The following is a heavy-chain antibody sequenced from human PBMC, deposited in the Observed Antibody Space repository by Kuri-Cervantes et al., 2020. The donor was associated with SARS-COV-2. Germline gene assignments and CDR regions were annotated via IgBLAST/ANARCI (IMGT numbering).Heavy chain of an antibody. Sequence: LSLTCAASGFTFDDYAMHWVRQAPGKGLEWVSGISWNSGSIDYADSVKGRFTISRDNAKNSLYLQMNSLRAEDTALYYCAKATTPNYYGMDVWGQGTTVTVSS. CDR1: GFTFDDYA. CDR3: AKATTPNYYGMDV. V-gene: IGHV3-9*01. CDR2: ISWNSGSI. J-gene: IGHJ6*02.